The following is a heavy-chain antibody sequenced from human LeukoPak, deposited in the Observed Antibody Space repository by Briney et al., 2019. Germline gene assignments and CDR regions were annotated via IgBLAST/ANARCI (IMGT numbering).Heavy chain of an antibody. Sequence: SVKVSCKASGGAFSSYAISWVRQAPGQGLEWMGGIIPIFGTANYAQKFQGRVTITADESTSTAYMELSSLRAEDTAVYHCATGYTYYYDSSSYFDNWGQGTLVTVSS. J-gene: IGHJ4*02. V-gene: IGHV1-69*13. D-gene: IGHD3-22*01. CDR3: ATGYTYYYDSSSYFDN. CDR2: IIPIFGTA. CDR1: GGAFSSYA.